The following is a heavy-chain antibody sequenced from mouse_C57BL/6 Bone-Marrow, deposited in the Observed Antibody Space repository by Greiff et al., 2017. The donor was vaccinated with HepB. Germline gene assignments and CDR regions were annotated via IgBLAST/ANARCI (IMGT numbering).Heavy chain of an antibody. J-gene: IGHJ3*01. D-gene: IGHD2-4*01. CDR2: INPNNGGT. CDR1: GYTFTDYY. CDR3: AGLRRRGAY. V-gene: IGHV1-26*01. Sequence: EVQLQQSGPELVKPGASVKISCKASGYTFTDYYMNWVKQSHGKSLEWIGDINPNNGGTSYNQKFKGKATLTVDKSSSTASMELRSLTSEDSAVYYCAGLRRRGAYWGQGTLVTVSA.